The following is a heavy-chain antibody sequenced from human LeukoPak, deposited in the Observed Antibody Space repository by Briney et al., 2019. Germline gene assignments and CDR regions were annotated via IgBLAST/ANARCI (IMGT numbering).Heavy chain of an antibody. CDR2: ISGSGGST. V-gene: IGHV3-23*01. CDR1: GFTFSSYA. J-gene: IGHJ4*02. CDR3: AKDRGWCGSTSCYTYNGPFDY. D-gene: IGHD2-2*02. Sequence: GGSLRLSCAASGFTFSSYAMSWVRQAPGKGLEWVSAISGSGGSTYYADSVKGRFTISRDNSKNTLYLQMNSLRAEDTAVYYCAKDRGWCGSTSCYTYNGPFDYWGQGTLVTVSS.